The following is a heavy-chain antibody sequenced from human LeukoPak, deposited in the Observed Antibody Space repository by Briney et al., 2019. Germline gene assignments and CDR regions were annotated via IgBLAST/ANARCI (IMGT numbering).Heavy chain of an antibody. CDR3: AKVVVSDYYFDY. J-gene: IGHJ4*02. Sequence: GGSLRLSCAASGFTVSSNYMSWVRQAPGKGLEWVSVIYSGGSAYYADSVKGRFTISRDNSKNTLYLQMNSLRAEDTAVYYCAKVVVSDYYFDYWGQGTLVTVSS. CDR2: IYSGGSA. D-gene: IGHD2-2*01. V-gene: IGHV3-53*01. CDR1: GFTVSSNY.